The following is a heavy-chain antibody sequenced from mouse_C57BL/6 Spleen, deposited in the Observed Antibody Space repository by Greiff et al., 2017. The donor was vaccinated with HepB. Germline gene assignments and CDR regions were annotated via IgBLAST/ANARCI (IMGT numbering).Heavy chain of an antibody. CDR1: GYTFTSYW. Sequence: VQLQQPGAELVMPGASVKLSCKASGYTFTSYWMHWVKQRPGQGLEWIGEIDPSDSYTNYNQKFKGKSTLTVDKSSSTAYMQLNSLTSEDSAVYYCARFVVAPYAMDYWGQGTSVTVSS. CDR2: IDPSDSYT. D-gene: IGHD1-1*01. CDR3: ARFVVAPYAMDY. J-gene: IGHJ4*01. V-gene: IGHV1-69*01.